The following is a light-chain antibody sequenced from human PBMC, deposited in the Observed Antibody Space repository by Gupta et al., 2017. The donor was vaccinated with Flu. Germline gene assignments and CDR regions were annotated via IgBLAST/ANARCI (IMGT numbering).Light chain of an antibody. J-gene: IGKJ1*01. CDR3: QQYNNWPPWT. CDR2: DAS. CDR1: QSISSD. V-gene: IGKV3-15*01. Sequence: EVVMTQSPVTLSVSPGERATLSCRASQSISSDLAWYQQKPGQAPRLLIYDASTRATGLPARFSGSGSGTEFSLTMSSLQSEDFAVYYCQQYNNWPPWTFGEGCKVEIK.